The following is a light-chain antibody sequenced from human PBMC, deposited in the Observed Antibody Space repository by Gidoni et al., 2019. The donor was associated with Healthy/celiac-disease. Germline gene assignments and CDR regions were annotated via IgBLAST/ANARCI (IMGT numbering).Light chain of an antibody. J-gene: IGKJ1*01. CDR1: QSILYSSNSKNY. CDR3: QQYYSTPWT. CDR2: WAS. Sequence: DIVMTQSPDSLAVSLGERATINCKSSQSILYSSNSKNYLAWYQQKPGQPPKLLIYWASTRESGVPDRFSGSGSGTGFTLTISSLQAEDVAVYYCQQYYSTPWTFGQGTKVEIK. V-gene: IGKV4-1*01.